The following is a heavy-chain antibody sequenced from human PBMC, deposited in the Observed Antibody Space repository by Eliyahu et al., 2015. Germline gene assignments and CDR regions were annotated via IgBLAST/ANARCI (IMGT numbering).Heavy chain of an antibody. J-gene: IGHJ4*02. V-gene: IGHV3-23*01. CDR2: ISNSGEXT. CDR1: EFIFSNYA. CDR3: AKDRGVRNGDDLDY. Sequence: EVQLLESGGGLVQPGGSLRLSCAXSEFIFSNYAMTWVRQAPGQGLEWVSLISNSGEXTSYADSVKGRFTISRDNSRKMLFLQMNSLRAEDTGVYYCAKDRGVRNGDDLDYWGQGTLVTVSS. D-gene: IGHD3-10*01.